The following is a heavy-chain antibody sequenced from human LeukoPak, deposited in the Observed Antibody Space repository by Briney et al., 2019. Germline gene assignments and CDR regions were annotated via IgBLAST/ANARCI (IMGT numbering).Heavy chain of an antibody. D-gene: IGHD5-18*01. Sequence: ASVKVSCKASGYTFTSYDIIWVRQATGQGLEWMGWMNPNSGNTDYAQKFQGRVTMTRNTSISTAYMELSSLRSDDTAVYYLASAAMVHPYFDYWGQGTLVTVSS. CDR2: MNPNSGNT. J-gene: IGHJ4*02. V-gene: IGHV1-8*01. CDR3: ASAAMVHPYFDY. CDR1: GYTFTSYD.